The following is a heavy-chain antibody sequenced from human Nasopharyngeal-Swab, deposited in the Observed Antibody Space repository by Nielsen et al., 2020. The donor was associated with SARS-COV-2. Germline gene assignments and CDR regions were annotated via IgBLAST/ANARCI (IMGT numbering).Heavy chain of an antibody. CDR2: INYSGST. CDR3: VGSSWYGDYYYYYGMDV. Sequence: SETLSLTCTVSGGPFSSSSYYWGGIRQPPGKGREWIGSINYSGSTYYDPSLKSRVTIPVDTSKNQFSLKLSSVTAADTAVYYCVGSSWYGDYYYYYGMDVWGQGTTVTVSS. D-gene: IGHD6-13*01. CDR1: GGPFSSSSYY. V-gene: IGHV4-39*07. J-gene: IGHJ6*02.